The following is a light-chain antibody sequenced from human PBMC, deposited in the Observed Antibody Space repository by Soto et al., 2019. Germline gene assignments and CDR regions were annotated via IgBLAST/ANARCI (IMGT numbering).Light chain of an antibody. J-gene: IGKJ5*01. V-gene: IGKV1-9*01. CDR3: QQLNSYPFT. Sequence: IQLTQSPSALSAPVGDRVTITCRASQGISSYLAWYQQKPGKAPTLLIYAASTLQSGVPSRFSGSGSGTDFTLTISSLQPEDFATYYCQQLNSYPFTFGQGTRLEIK. CDR2: AAS. CDR1: QGISSY.